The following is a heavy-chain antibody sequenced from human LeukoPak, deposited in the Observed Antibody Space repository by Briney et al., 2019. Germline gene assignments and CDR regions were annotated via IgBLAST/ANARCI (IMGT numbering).Heavy chain of an antibody. CDR1: GGSISSYY. D-gene: IGHD6-13*01. CDR3: ARTLHSSSWYWFDP. J-gene: IGHJ5*02. V-gene: IGHV4-4*09. Sequence: SETLSLTCTVSGGSISSYYWSWIRKPPGKGLEWIGYIYTSGSTNYNPSLKSRVTISVDTSKNQFSLKLSSVTAADTAVYYCARTLHSSSWYWFDPWGQGTLVTVSS. CDR2: IYTSGST.